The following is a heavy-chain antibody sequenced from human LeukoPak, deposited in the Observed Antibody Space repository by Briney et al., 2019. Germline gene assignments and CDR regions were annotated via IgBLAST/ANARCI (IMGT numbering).Heavy chain of an antibody. CDR3: VRSFGSSCY. Sequence: GGSLRLSCAASGFTFSSYEVNWVRQAPGKGLEWVSYISSSGTTIYYADSVRGRFTISRDNAKNSLYLQMNSLRAEDTAVYYCVRSFGSSCYWGQGTLVTVSS. J-gene: IGHJ4*02. CDR1: GFTFSSYE. V-gene: IGHV3-48*03. D-gene: IGHD3-3*01. CDR2: ISSSGTTI.